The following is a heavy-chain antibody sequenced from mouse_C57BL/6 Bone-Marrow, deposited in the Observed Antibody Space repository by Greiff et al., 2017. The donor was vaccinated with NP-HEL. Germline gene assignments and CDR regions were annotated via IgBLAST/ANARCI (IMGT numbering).Heavy chain of an antibody. CDR1: GFSLTSYG. Sequence: VKLMESGPGLVAPSQSLSITCTVSGFSLTSYGVDWVRQSPGKGLEWLGVIWGVGSTNYNSALKSRLSISKDNSKSQVFLKMNSLQTDDTAMYYCASDYYGSSPFAYWGQGTLVTVSA. V-gene: IGHV2-6*01. D-gene: IGHD1-1*01. CDR2: IWGVGST. J-gene: IGHJ3*01. CDR3: ASDYYGSSPFAY.